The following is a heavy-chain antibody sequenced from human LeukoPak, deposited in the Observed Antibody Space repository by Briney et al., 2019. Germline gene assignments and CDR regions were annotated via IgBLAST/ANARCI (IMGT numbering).Heavy chain of an antibody. CDR3: AHRHLDGSCDQNTFDH. CDR2: IYWDDDK. V-gene: IGHV2-5*02. Sequence: SGPTLVNPTQTLTLTCTFSGFSLTSSGVGVGWIRQPPGKALEWLALIYWDDDKPCSPSLKSRPTITKDTSKNQVVLTMTNLDPVDTATYYCAHRHLDGSCDQNTFDHWGQGTLVTISS. CDR1: GFSLTSSGVG. D-gene: IGHD2-2*01. J-gene: IGHJ4*02.